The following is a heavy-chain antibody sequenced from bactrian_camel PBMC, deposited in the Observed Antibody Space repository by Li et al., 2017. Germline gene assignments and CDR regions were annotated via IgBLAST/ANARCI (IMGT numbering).Heavy chain of an antibody. Sequence: VQLVESGGGSVQAGGSLRLSCAAPGYRYDTYCMGWFRQAPGKAREGIAVIDSDGDTAYAESMKDRFTISVDNAKNTLYLQMNSLKPEDTAMYYCAADRALDDDCCVGSLYTDFAYWGQGTQVTVS. CDR3: AADRALDDDCCVGSLYTDFAY. CDR2: IDSDGDT. CDR1: GYRYDTYC. D-gene: IGHD1*01. V-gene: IGHV3S26*01. J-gene: IGHJ6*01.